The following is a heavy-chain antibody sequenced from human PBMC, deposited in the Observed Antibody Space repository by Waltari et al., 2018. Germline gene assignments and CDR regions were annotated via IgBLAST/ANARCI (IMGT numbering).Heavy chain of an antibody. CDR3: ARYEGHCIGDFCYFPDAFDT. Sequence: EELLVESGGDLVHPGGSLRLPCAVSGFSLTDYWMSWVRQAPGKGLEWVANIKHDGSETNYVDSVKGRFTISRDNAKKSVYLQMNSLRADDTAIYFCARYEGHCIGDFCYFPDAFDTWGQGTMVTVSS. CDR1: GFSLTDYW. CDR2: IKHDGSET. J-gene: IGHJ3*02. V-gene: IGHV3-7*01. D-gene: IGHD2-8*02.